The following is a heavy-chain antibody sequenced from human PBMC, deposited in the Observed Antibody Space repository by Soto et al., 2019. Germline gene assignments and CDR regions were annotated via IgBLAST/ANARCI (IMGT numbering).Heavy chain of an antibody. Sequence: GSLRLSCATSGFTFSSYSMNWVRQAPGKGLEWVSSISSSSSYIYYADSVKGRFTISRDNAKNSLYLQMNSLRAEDTAVYYCAREENASRYFDLLSHFDYWGQGTLVTVSS. V-gene: IGHV3-21*01. CDR3: AREENASRYFDLLSHFDY. J-gene: IGHJ4*02. D-gene: IGHD3-9*01. CDR1: GFTFSSYS. CDR2: ISSSSSYI.